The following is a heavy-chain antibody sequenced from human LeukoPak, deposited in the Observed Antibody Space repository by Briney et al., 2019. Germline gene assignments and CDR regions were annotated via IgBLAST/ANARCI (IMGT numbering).Heavy chain of an antibody. CDR1: GGSISSSSYY. Sequence: SETLSLTCTVSGGSISSSSYYWGWIRQPPGKGLEWIGSIYYSGSTYYNPSLESRVTISVDTSKNQFSLKLSSVTAADTAVYYCARIRGYYGSGSYSKYYFDYWGQGTLVTVSS. CDR2: IYYSGST. J-gene: IGHJ4*02. V-gene: IGHV4-39*01. CDR3: ARIRGYYGSGSYSKYYFDY. D-gene: IGHD3-10*01.